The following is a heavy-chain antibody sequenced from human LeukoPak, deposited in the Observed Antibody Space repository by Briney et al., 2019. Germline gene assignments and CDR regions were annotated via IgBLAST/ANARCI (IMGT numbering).Heavy chain of an antibody. D-gene: IGHD6-19*01. CDR1: GYTFTSYG. Sequence: GASVKVSCKASGYTFTSYGIGWVRQAPGQGLEWMGWISAYNGNTNYAQKLQGRVTMTTDTSTSTAYMELRSLRSDDPAVYYCARPQAVAGPFDYWGQGTLVTVSS. CDR3: ARPQAVAGPFDY. J-gene: IGHJ4*02. V-gene: IGHV1-18*01. CDR2: ISAYNGNT.